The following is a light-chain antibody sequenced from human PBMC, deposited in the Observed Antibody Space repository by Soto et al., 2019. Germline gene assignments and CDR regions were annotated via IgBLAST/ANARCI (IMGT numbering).Light chain of an antibody. Sequence: IVMTQSPATLSVSPGERDTLSCRASQSVSSSLAWYQQKPGQAPRLLIYDASTRATGIPARFSGSGSETEFTLTISSLQSEDFAVYYCQQYSNWPPATFAQGTKVDIK. J-gene: IGKJ1*01. CDR3: QQYSNWPPAT. V-gene: IGKV3-15*01. CDR2: DAS. CDR1: QSVSSS.